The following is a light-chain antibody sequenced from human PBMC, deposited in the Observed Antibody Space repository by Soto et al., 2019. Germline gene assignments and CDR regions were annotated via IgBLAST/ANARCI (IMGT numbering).Light chain of an antibody. J-gene: IGKJ4*01. CDR1: QSIGTW. Sequence: DIQMTQSPSTLSASVGDRVTITCRASQSIGTWLAWYQQRPGKAPKLLIYDASTLEGGVPSRFSGSGSGTELTLTISSLQPYDLAPYYCQQYNSYPLTFGGGTKVEIK. CDR2: DAS. CDR3: QQYNSYPLT. V-gene: IGKV1-5*01.